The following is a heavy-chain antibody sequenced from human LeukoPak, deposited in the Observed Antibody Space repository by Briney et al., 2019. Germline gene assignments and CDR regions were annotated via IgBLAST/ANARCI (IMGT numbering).Heavy chain of an antibody. CDR2: ISYDGSNK. J-gene: IGHJ3*02. CDR1: GFTFSSYS. D-gene: IGHD2-2*02. V-gene: IGHV3-30*03. CDR3: ARALGYCSSTSCYKGNAFDI. Sequence: PGGSLRLSCAASGFTFSSYSMHWVRQAPGKGLEWVAAISYDGSNKYYADSVKGRFTISRDNSKNTLYLQMNSLRAEDTAVYYCARALGYCSSTSCYKGNAFDIWGQGTMVTVSS.